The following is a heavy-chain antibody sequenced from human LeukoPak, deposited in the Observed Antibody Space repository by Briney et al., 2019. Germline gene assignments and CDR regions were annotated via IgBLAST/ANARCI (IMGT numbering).Heavy chain of an antibody. D-gene: IGHD1-26*01. Sequence: PGRSLRLSCAASGFTFSSYATHWVRQAPGKGLEWVAVISYDGSNKYYADSVKGRFTISRDNAKNSLYLQMNSLRAEDTAIYYCARDPYSGSYGDSYYYYMDVWGKGTTVTISS. CDR3: ARDPYSGSYGDSYYYYMDV. CDR2: ISYDGSNK. J-gene: IGHJ6*03. V-gene: IGHV3-30*04. CDR1: GFTFSSYA.